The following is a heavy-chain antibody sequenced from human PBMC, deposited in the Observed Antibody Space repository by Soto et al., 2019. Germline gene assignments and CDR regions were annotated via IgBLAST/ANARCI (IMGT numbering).Heavy chain of an antibody. CDR3: ARLKGYQLLHSNWFDP. Sequence: SSETLSLTCAVYGGSFSGYYWSWIRQPPGKGLEWIGEINHSGSTNYNPSLKSRVTISVDTSKNQFSLKLSFVTAADTVVFYCARLKGYQLLHSNWFDPWGQGTLVTVSS. V-gene: IGHV4-34*01. J-gene: IGHJ5*02. D-gene: IGHD2-2*01. CDR1: GGSFSGYY. CDR2: INHSGST.